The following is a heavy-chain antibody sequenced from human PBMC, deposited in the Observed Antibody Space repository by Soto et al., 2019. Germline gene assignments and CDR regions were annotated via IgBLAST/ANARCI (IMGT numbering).Heavy chain of an antibody. Sequence: EVQLLESGGGLVQPGGSLRLSCAASGFTFSSYAMTWVRQAPGKGLEWVSALSGSGVSTYYADSVKGRFTISRDNSKNTRYLQMNSLRAEDKAVYYCAKGGGSKDYYDTSGYYLYYYYAMDVWGQGTTVTVSS. D-gene: IGHD3-22*01. V-gene: IGHV3-23*01. CDR1: GFTFSSYA. J-gene: IGHJ6*02. CDR2: LSGSGVST. CDR3: AKGGGSKDYYDTSGYYLYYYYAMDV.